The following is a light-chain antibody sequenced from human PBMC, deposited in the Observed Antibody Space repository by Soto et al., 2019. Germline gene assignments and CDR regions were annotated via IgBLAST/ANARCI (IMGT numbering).Light chain of an antibody. CDR1: SGSVSTSYY. CDR3: VLYMGSGIWV. J-gene: IGLJ3*02. CDR2: STN. Sequence: QAVVTQEPSFSVSPGRTVTLTCGLSSGSVSTSYYPSWYQQTPGQAPRTLIYSTNTRSSGVPDRFSGSILGNKAALTITGAQADDESECDGVLYMGSGIWVFGGGTKLTVL. V-gene: IGLV8-61*01.